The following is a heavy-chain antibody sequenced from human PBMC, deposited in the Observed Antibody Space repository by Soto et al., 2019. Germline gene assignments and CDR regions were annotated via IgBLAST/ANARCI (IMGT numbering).Heavy chain of an antibody. J-gene: IGHJ5*02. CDR2: INPNSGGK. V-gene: IGHV1-2*02. CDR3: ARGLARGVAWGNWFDP. D-gene: IGHD3-10*01. Sequence: QVQLVQSGAEVKKPGASVKVSCKASGYTFTGYYMHWVRQAPGQGLEWMGWINPNSGGKNYAQKFQGGVTMTRDTSISTAYMELSRLRSDDTAVYYCARGLARGVAWGNWFDPWGQGTLVTVSS. CDR1: GYTFTGYY.